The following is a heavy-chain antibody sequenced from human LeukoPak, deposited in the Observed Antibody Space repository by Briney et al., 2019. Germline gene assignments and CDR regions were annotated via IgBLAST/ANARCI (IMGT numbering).Heavy chain of an antibody. CDR3: ARHENIVVVASATAFDY. V-gene: IGHV4-39*01. D-gene: IGHD2-15*01. Sequence: SETLSHTCSVSGGSISSSSHFWGWIRQPPGEGLEWIGSIYYSGNTYYNPSLKSRVTMSVDTSKNHFSLKVTSVTAADTAMYYCARHENIVVVASATAFDYWGQGTLVTVSS. CDR1: GGSISSSSHF. J-gene: IGHJ4*02. CDR2: IYYSGNT.